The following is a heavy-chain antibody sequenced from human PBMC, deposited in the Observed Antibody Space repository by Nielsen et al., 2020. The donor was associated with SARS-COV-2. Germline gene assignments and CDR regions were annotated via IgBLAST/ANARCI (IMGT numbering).Heavy chain of an antibody. Sequence: SGPTLVHPPPPLTLTCTFSGFSLSPSGMCVSWIRPPPGKDLEWLALIDWDDDKYYSTSLKTRLTISKDTSKNQVVLTMTNMDSVDTATYYCARRIPDYGDYGVLDYWGQGTLVTVSS. V-gene: IGHV2-70*01. CDR1: GFSLSPSGMC. J-gene: IGHJ4*02. CDR3: ARRIPDYGDYGVLDY. D-gene: IGHD4-17*01. CDR2: IDWDDDK.